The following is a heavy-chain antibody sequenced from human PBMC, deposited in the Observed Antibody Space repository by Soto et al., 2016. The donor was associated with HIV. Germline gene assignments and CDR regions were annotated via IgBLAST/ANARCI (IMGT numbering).Heavy chain of an antibody. CDR1: GFSFSSYS. V-gene: IGHV3-48*01. Sequence: EVQLVESGGGLVQPGGSLRLSCAASGFSFSSYSMNWVRQAPGKGLEWVSYIRTSGSMIYYADSVKGRFTISRDNAKNSLHLQMNSLRAEDTAVYYCARDPVSRGYTYGLGAFDIWAKGQWSPSLQ. J-gene: IGHJ3*02. CDR2: IRTSGSMI. CDR3: ARDPVSRGYTYGLGAFDI. D-gene: IGHD5-18*01.